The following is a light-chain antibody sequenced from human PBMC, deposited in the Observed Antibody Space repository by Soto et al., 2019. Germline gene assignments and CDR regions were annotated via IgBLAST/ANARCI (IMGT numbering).Light chain of an antibody. CDR3: SSYTSSTTPVYV. Sequence: QSVLTQPASVSGSPGQSITISCTGTSSDVGGYKYVSWYQQHPGKAPKLMIYEVSNRPSGVSNRFSGSESGNMASLTISGLQAEDEADYYCSSYTSSTTPVYVFGTGTKVTVL. J-gene: IGLJ1*01. V-gene: IGLV2-14*01. CDR2: EVS. CDR1: SSDVGGYKY.